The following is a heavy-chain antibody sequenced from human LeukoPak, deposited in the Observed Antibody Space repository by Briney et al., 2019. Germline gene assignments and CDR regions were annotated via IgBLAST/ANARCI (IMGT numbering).Heavy chain of an antibody. V-gene: IGHV1-2*02. D-gene: IGHD2-2*01. CDR3: AREGGYCSSTSCYGGVSV. J-gene: IGHJ6*02. Sequence: GASVKVSCKASGYTFTGYYMHWVRQPPGRGLEWMGWINPNSGGTNYAQKFQGRVTMTRDTSISTAYMELSRLRSDDTAVYYCAREGGYCSSTSCYGGVSVWGQGTTVTVSS. CDR1: GYTFTGYY. CDR2: INPNSGGT.